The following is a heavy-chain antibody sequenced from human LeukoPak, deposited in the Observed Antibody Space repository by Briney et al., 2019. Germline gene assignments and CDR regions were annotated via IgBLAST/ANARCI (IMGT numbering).Heavy chain of an antibody. CDR1: GFTFSSYW. D-gene: IGHD3-16*01. J-gene: IGHJ4*02. CDR2: INSDGSST. Sequence: PGGSLRLSCAASGFTFSSYWMHWVRQAPGKGQVWVSRINSDGSSTNYADSVKGRFTISRDNAKSTLFLQMNSLRAEDTAVYYCARDNYALIDQWGQGTLVTVSP. CDR3: ARDNYALIDQ. V-gene: IGHV3-74*01.